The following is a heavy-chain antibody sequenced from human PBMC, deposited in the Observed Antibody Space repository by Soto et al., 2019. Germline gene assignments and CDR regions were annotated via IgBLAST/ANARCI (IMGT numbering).Heavy chain of an antibody. J-gene: IGHJ4*02. CDR1: GFTFSNYA. D-gene: IGHD3-3*02. Sequence: EVQLLESGGGLVQPGGSLRLSCAASGFTFSNYAMSWVRQAPGKGLEWVSAISSSGDSPYYADSVKGRFTVSRVNTKNTMYKQMNCLRVEDTAIYYCARNTFPNHDYWGQGTLVTVSS. V-gene: IGHV3-23*01. CDR3: ARNTFPNHDY. CDR2: ISSSGDSP.